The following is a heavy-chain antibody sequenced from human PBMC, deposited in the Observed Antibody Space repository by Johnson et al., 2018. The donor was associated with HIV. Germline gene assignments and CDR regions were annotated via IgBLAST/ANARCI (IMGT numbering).Heavy chain of an antibody. V-gene: IGHV3-7*01. Sequence: VQLVESGGGLVQPGGSLRLSCAASGFVFETYWMNWVRQAPGKGLEWVANIRQDGSAKQYVDSVRGRFTISRDNAKNSLYLQMNSLRAEDRAVYYCAGGDLAAAGNGAFDIWGQGTMVTVSS. J-gene: IGHJ3*02. CDR3: AGGDLAAAGNGAFDI. CDR2: IRQDGSAK. D-gene: IGHD6-13*01. CDR1: GFVFETYW.